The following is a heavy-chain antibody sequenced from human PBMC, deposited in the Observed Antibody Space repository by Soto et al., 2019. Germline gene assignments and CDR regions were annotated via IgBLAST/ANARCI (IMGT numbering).Heavy chain of an antibody. J-gene: IGHJ4*02. CDR2: TSYDGNNE. D-gene: IGHD1-1*01. Sequence: GGSLRLSCAASGFTFSNYAMHWVRQAPGKGLEWVALTSYDGNNEYYTDSVKGRFTISRDNSKNTLFLQMNSPRPEDTAVYYCAKDKGVFNWATSYFDYWGQGAMVTV. CDR3: AKDKGVFNWATSYFDY. V-gene: IGHV3-30*18. CDR1: GFTFSNYA.